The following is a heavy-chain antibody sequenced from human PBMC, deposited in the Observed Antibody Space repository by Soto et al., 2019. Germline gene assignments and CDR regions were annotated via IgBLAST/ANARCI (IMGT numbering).Heavy chain of an antibody. CDR1: GGSLSGHY. Sequence: QVQLQQWGAGLLKPSETLLLTCAVYGGSLSGHYWTWIRQAPGKGLEWIGEINHSGGTNYNSSLKSRVTISLDTSKNQFSLILLSVTAADTAMYYCARDRQDYDLWSGYENEGPYGMDVWGQGTTVTVSS. V-gene: IGHV4-34*01. D-gene: IGHD3-3*01. J-gene: IGHJ6*02. CDR3: ARDRQDYDLWSGYENEGPYGMDV. CDR2: INHSGGT.